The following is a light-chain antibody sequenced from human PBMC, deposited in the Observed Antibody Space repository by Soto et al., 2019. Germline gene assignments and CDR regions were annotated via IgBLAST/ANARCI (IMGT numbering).Light chain of an antibody. Sequence: QSALTQPPSSSVSPGQSVSISCTGTSSDVGGYNYVSWYQQHPGKAPKLMIYEVSKRPSGVPDRFSGSKSGNTASLTVSGLQAEDEADYYCSSYAGSNNFGYVFGTGTKVTVL. J-gene: IGLJ1*01. V-gene: IGLV2-8*01. CDR1: SSDVGGYNY. CDR3: SSYAGSNNFGYV. CDR2: EVS.